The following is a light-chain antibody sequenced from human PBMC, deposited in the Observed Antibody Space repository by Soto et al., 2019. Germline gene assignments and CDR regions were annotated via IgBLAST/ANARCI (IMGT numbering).Light chain of an antibody. Sequence: DIQMTQSPSTLSASVGDRVTITCRASQSISSRLAWYQQKPGRAPKLLIYDASNLESGVPSRFSGSASGTEFTLTISSLQPDDFATYYCQQYNSYSLTFGGGTKLEIK. CDR2: DAS. V-gene: IGKV1-5*01. CDR1: QSISSR. CDR3: QQYNSYSLT. J-gene: IGKJ4*01.